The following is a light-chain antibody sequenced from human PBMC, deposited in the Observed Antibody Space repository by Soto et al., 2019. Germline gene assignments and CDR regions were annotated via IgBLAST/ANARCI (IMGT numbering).Light chain of an antibody. J-gene: IGLJ1*01. CDR2: DNS. CDR1: SSNIGAGYN. Sequence: QSVLAQPPSVSGAPGQRVTISCAGSSSNIGAGYNIHWYQQLPGTAPKLLIYDNSHRPSGVPDRFSGSKSGTSASLAITGLXAEDEADYYCQTYDRSLSGYVFGTGTKVTVL. CDR3: QTYDRSLSGYV. V-gene: IGLV1-40*01.